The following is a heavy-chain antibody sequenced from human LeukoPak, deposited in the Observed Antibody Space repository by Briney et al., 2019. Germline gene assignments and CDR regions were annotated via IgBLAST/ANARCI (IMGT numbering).Heavy chain of an antibody. CDR1: GYTFTSYG. V-gene: IGHV1-18*01. Sequence: ASVKVSCKASGYTFTSYGISWVRQAPGQGLEWMGWISAYNGNTNYAQKLQGRVTMTTDTSTSTAYMELRSLRSDDTAVYYCARGVRYSSSSGPLDYWGQGTLVTVCS. CDR3: ARGVRYSSSSGPLDY. D-gene: IGHD6-6*01. J-gene: IGHJ4*02. CDR2: ISAYNGNT.